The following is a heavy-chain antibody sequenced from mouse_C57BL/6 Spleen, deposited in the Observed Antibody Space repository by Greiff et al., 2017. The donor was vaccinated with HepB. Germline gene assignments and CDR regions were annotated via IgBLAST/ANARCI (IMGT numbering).Heavy chain of an antibody. V-gene: IGHV5-12*01. CDR1: GFTFSDYY. CDR3: ARHGSSPYAMDY. J-gene: IGHJ4*01. CDR2: ISNGGGST. D-gene: IGHD1-1*01. Sequence: EVKLMESGGGLVQPGGSLKLSCAASGFTFSDYYMYWVRQTPEKRLEWVAYISNGGGSTYYPDTVKGRFTISRDNAKNTLYLQMSRLKSEDTAMYYCARHGSSPYAMDYWGQGTSVTVSS.